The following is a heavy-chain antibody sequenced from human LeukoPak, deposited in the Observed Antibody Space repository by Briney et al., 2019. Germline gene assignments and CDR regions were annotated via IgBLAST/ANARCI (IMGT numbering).Heavy chain of an antibody. CDR3: ARDPGYSYAFDI. CDR2: INPSSGDT. CDR1: GYTFTAHY. Sequence: GASVKVSCKASGYTFTAHYMHWVRQAPGQGLEWMGRINPSSGDTEYGQRFQGRVTLTRDTSSSTANMELRRLRSDVTAVYYCARDPGYSYAFDIWGQGTVVIVSS. J-gene: IGHJ3*02. V-gene: IGHV1-2*06. D-gene: IGHD2-21*01.